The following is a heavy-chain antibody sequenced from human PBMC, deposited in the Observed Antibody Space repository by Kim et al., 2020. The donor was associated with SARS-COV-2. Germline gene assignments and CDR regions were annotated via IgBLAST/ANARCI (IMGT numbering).Heavy chain of an antibody. D-gene: IGHD1-26*01. CDR1: GFTFSGYA. J-gene: IGHJ4*02. Sequence: GGSLRLSCAPSGFTFSGYAMHWVRQAPGEGLECVAGISSDGSNKYYADSVKGRFTISRDNSKSTLYLQMNSLRPEDTAVYHCARGLSGVFDSWGQGTLVTVSS. CDR3: ARGLSGVFDS. CDR2: ISSDGSNK. V-gene: IGHV3-30-3*01.